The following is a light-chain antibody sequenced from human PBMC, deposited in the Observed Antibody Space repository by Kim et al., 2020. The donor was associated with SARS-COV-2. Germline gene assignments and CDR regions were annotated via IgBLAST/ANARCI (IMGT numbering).Light chain of an antibody. V-gene: IGLV1-44*01. Sequence: ELTQPPSASGNPGQRVTISCSGSSSNIGSNNVVWYQQLPGAAPNLLIYSNNQRPSGIPDRFPGSRSGTSASLAISGLQSGDEADYYCAVWDDSLKQGVFGGGTQLTVL. J-gene: IGLJ3*02. CDR1: SSNIGSNN. CDR3: AVWDDSLKQGV. CDR2: SNN.